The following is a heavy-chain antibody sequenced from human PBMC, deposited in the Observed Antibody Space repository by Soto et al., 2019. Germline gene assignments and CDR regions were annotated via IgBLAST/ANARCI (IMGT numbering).Heavy chain of an antibody. D-gene: IGHD3-3*01. CDR3: TAGNVGVVIMTECYYMGV. Sequence: EVQLVESGGGLVKPGGSLRLSCAASGFTFSNAWMSWVRQAPGKGLEWVGRLKSKTDGGTTDYAAPVKGRFTITRDDSKNTLYLQMNSLKTEDRVVYYCTAGNVGVVIMTECYYMGVWGKGTTVTVSS. CDR1: GFTFSNAW. CDR2: LKSKTDGGTT. J-gene: IGHJ6*03. V-gene: IGHV3-15*01.